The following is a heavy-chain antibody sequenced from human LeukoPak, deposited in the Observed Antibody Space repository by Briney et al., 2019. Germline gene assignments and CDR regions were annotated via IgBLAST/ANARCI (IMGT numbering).Heavy chain of an antibody. J-gene: IGHJ4*02. CDR3: ARRNKFSSGWFVIDY. CDR2: IYYSGST. V-gene: IGHV4-59*01. Sequence: SETLSLTCTVSGGSISSYYWGWIRQPPGKGLEWIGYIYYSGSTNYNPSLKSRVTISVDTSKNQFSLKLSSVTAADTAVYYCARRNKFSSGWFVIDYWGQGTLVTVSS. CDR1: GGSISSYY. D-gene: IGHD6-19*01.